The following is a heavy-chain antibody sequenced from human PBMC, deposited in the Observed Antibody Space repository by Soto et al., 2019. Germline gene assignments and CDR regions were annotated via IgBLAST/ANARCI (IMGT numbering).Heavy chain of an antibody. CDR2: IVVGSGNT. D-gene: IGHD6-13*01. Sequence: GASVKVSCKASGFTFTSSAVQWVRQARGQRLEWIGWIVVGSGNTNYAQKFQERVTITRDMSTSTAYMELSSLRSEDTAVYYCAADLPSIAASVSEPKRPSSCMDVCGPGTTVTVS. V-gene: IGHV1-58*01. CDR3: AADLPSIAASVSEPKRPSSCMDV. J-gene: IGHJ6*02. CDR1: GFTFTSSA.